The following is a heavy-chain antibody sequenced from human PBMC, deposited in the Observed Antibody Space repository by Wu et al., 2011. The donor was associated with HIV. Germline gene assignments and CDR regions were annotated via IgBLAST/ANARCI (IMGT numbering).Heavy chain of an antibody. V-gene: IGHV1-2*02. CDR3: ARGTDSHYYYYYYMDV. CDR1: RYTFTGYY. CDR2: INPDSGGT. J-gene: IGHJ6*03. Sequence: QVQLVQSGAEVKKPGASVKVSCKASRYTFTGYYIHWVRQAPGQGLEWMGWINPDSGGTNYAQKFQGRVTMTRDTSITTAYMELSRLRSDDTAVYYCARGTDSHYYYYYYMDVWGKGTTVTVSS. D-gene: IGHD3-22*01.